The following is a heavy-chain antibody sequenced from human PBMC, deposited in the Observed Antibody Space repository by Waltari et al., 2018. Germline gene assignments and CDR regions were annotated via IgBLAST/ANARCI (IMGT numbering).Heavy chain of an antibody. D-gene: IGHD1-20*01. Sequence: QVQLIQSGAEMKMPGASVKVSCKASEYTFTSYYIHWVRQAPGQGLEWVGWVNPNTGGADSAQKFQGRVTMTRDASINTVYMELARLRFDDTAVYYCARGRTSGRITPEAYWGQGTLLVVSS. CDR1: EYTFTSYY. J-gene: IGHJ4*02. CDR3: ARGRTSGRITPEAY. V-gene: IGHV1-2*02. CDR2: VNPNTGGA.